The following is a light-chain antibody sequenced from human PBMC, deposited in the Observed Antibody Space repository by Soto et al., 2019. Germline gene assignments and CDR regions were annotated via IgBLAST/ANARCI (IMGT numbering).Light chain of an antibody. CDR2: AAS. V-gene: IGKV1-12*01. Sequence: DIQMTQSPSTVSASVGDRVTITCRASQNIISWLAWYQQQPGRAPKLLIYAASILQSGVPSRFSASGSGTDFTLTINSLQPEDFATYYCQQAYGFPVTFGQGTRLEIK. CDR3: QQAYGFPVT. J-gene: IGKJ5*01. CDR1: QNIISW.